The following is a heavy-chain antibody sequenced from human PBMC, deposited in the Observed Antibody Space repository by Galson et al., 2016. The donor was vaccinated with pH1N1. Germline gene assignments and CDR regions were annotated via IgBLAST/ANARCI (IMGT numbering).Heavy chain of an antibody. CDR3: ARHRSGWSGALTYWHFDL. CDR1: NHTFTAYS. Sequence: SVKVSCKASNHTFTAYSISWVRQAPGQGLEWMAWISAYNGDTKYAEKSQGRVTMTTDTSANTAYMELRSLRSDDTAVYYCARHRSGWSGALTYWHFDLWGRGTLVTVSS. D-gene: IGHD6-19*01. J-gene: IGHJ2*01. V-gene: IGHV1-18*01. CDR2: ISAYNGDT.